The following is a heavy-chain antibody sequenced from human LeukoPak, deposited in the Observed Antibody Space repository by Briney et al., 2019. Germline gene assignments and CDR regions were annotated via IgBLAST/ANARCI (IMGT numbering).Heavy chain of an antibody. Sequence: AGGSLRLSCAASGFTVSGTHMSWVRQAPGRGLEWVSAIYTGGTTYYSDSVEGRFTISRDKSKNTLYLQMDSLRVEDTAVYYCARDHATSGGGLDSWGQGTLVTVSS. V-gene: IGHV3-53*01. D-gene: IGHD3-16*01. CDR2: IYTGGTT. CDR1: GFTVSGTH. J-gene: IGHJ4*02. CDR3: ARDHATSGGGLDS.